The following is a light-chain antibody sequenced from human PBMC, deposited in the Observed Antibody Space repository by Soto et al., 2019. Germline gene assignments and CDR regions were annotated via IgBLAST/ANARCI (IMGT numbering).Light chain of an antibody. CDR3: HQRQSWPRT. J-gene: IGKJ1*01. Sequence: WTYSRATLPSNKSDRVTRSSSACPYINTRLAWYQHRPGQAPRLLIYQTSIRAAGIPARFSASGSGTDFTLTISDVQPEDFALYYCHQRQSWPRTFGQRTNLDI. CDR1: PYINTR. CDR2: QTS. V-gene: IGKV3-11*01.